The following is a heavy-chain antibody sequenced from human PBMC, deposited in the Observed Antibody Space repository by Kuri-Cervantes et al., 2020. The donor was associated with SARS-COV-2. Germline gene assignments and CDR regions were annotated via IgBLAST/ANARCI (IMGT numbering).Heavy chain of an antibody. D-gene: IGHD2-8*01. CDR1: GGSISSYY. V-gene: IGHV3-15*01. J-gene: IGHJ4*02. CDR3: TTILNPLRPFDY. Sequence: GGSLRLSCTVSGGSISSYYWSWIRQPPGKGLEWVGRIKSKTDGGTTDYAAPVKGRFTISRDDSKNTLYLQMNSLKTEDTAVYYCTTILNPLRPFDYWGQGTLVTVSS. CDR2: IKSKTDGGTT.